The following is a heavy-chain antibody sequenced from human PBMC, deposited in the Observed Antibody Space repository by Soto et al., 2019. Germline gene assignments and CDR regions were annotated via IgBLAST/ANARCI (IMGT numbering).Heavy chain of an antibody. CDR1: GGTFSSYT. CDR3: ATGLMGIAAAAFDP. Sequence: SVKVSCKASGGTFSSYTISWVRQAPGQGLEWMGRIIPILGIANYAQKFQGRVTITADKSTSTAYMELSSLRSEDTAVYYCATGLMGIAAAAFDPWGQGTLVTVSS. V-gene: IGHV1-69*02. J-gene: IGHJ5*02. CDR2: IIPILGIA. D-gene: IGHD6-13*01.